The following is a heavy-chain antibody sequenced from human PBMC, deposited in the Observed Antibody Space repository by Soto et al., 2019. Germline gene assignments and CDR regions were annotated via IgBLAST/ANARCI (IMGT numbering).Heavy chain of an antibody. CDR3: AKVYCSGGSCYRTFDY. CDR2: MSFDGTIE. V-gene: IGHV3-30*18. D-gene: IGHD2-15*01. J-gene: IGHJ4*02. Sequence: QVQLVESGGGVVQPGRSLRLSCAASGFTFSAYGMHWVRQAPGKGLEWVAVMSFDGTIENYADSVKGRFTISRDNSKNKLYMQMNRLRAEDTAIYYCAKVYCSGGSCYRTFDYWGQGTLVTVSS. CDR1: GFTFSAYG.